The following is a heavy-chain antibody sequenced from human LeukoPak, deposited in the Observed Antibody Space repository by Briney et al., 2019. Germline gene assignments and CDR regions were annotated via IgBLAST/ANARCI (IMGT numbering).Heavy chain of an antibody. D-gene: IGHD1-1*01. J-gene: IGHJ4*02. CDR2: ISGGGRST. Sequence: GGSLRLSCAASGFTFSTCAMSWVRQAPGKGLERVSTISGGGRSTDYADSVKGRFTISRNNSKNTLYLQMNSLRAEDTAVYYCAKDGITPDYWGQGTLVTVSS. V-gene: IGHV3-23*01. CDR3: AKDGITPDY. CDR1: GFTFSTCA.